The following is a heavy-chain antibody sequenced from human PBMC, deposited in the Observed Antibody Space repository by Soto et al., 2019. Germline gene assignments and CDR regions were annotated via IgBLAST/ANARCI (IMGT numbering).Heavy chain of an antibody. J-gene: IGHJ6*02. V-gene: IGHV1-8*01. Sequence: ATVKGSCKASGYTFTSYDINWVRQATGQGLEWMGRMNPNSGNTGYAQKFQGWVTMTRDTSISTAYMELSRLRSDDTAVYYCAREDAKYGMDVWGQGTTVTVSS. CDR2: MNPNSGNT. CDR1: GYTFTSYD. CDR3: AREDAKYGMDV.